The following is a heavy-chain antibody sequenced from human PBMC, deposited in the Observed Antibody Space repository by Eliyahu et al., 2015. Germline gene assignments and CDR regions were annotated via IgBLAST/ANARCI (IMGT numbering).Heavy chain of an antibody. Sequence: DSVRGRFTISSDNSKNTLYLQMDNVRVEDTAVYYCARGNTASDYWGQGTLVTVSS. CDR3: ARGNTASDY. V-gene: IGHV3-23*01. J-gene: IGHJ4*02. D-gene: IGHD3-10*01.